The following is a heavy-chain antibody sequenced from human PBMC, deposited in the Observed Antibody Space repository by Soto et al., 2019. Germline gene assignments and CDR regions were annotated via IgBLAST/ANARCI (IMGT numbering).Heavy chain of an antibody. V-gene: IGHV1-69*01. CDR3: ARDYDILTGYPKGGYYYGMDV. CDR2: IIPIFGTA. Sequence: QVQMVQSGAEVKKPGSSVQVSCKASGGTFSSYAISWVRQAPGQGLEWMGGIIPIFGTANYAQKFQGRVTITADESTSTAYMELSSLRSEDTAVYYCARDYDILTGYPKGGYYYGMDVWGQGTTVTVSS. D-gene: IGHD3-9*01. J-gene: IGHJ6*02. CDR1: GGTFSSYA.